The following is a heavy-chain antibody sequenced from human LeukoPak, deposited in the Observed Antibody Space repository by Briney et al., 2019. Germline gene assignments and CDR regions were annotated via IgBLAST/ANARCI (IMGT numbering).Heavy chain of an antibody. V-gene: IGHV3-30-3*01. Sequence: SGGSLRLSCAASGSMFSSYAMNWVRQAPGKGLEWVSLISYDGNNKYYADSVKGRFTISRDNSKNTLYLQLNSLRAEDTAVYYCARAGHTSAWYYFEYWGQGTLVTVSS. CDR3: ARAGHTSAWYYFEY. CDR1: GSMFSSYA. J-gene: IGHJ4*02. D-gene: IGHD2-2*01. CDR2: ISYDGNNK.